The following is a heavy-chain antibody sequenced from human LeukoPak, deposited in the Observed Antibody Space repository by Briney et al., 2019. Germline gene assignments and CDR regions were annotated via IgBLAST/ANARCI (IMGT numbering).Heavy chain of an antibody. V-gene: IGHV4-59*01. D-gene: IGHD5-24*01. Sequence: SETLSLTCTVSGGSISSYYWSWVRQPPGKGLEWIGYIYYSGSTNYNPSLKSRVTISVDTSKNQFSLKLSSVTAADTAVYYCARVEMATIPYFDYWGQGTLVTVSS. CDR1: GGSISSYY. CDR2: IYYSGST. CDR3: ARVEMATIPYFDY. J-gene: IGHJ4*02.